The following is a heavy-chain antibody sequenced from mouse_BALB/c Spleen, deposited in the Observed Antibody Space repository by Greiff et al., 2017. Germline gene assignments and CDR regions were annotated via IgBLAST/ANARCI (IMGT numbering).Heavy chain of an antibody. V-gene: IGHV1-18*01. CDR2: INPNNGGT. CDR1: GYTFTDYN. J-gene: IGHJ4*01. CDR3: ARSLYGNYYAMDD. D-gene: IGHD2-1*01. Sequence: VQLKQSGPELVKPGASVKIPCKASGYTFTDYNMDWVKQSHGKSLEWIGDINPNNGGTIYNQKFKGKATLTVDKSSSTAYMELRSLTSEDTAVYYCARSLYGNYYAMDDWGQGTSVTVSS.